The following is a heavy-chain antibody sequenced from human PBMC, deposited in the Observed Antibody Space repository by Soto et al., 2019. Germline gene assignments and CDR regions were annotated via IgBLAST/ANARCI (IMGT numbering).Heavy chain of an antibody. V-gene: IGHV4-59*01. CDR3: ARVPHGYFFDSSLEYYFDS. D-gene: IGHD3-22*01. CDR2: IYYTGRT. CDR1: GGSITSYY. Sequence: PSETLSLTCTLSGGSITSYYWSWVRQSPGKGPEWLGDIYYTGRTYYNPSLKSRVTISVDTSKKQFSLKLGSVTAADTAVYFCARVPHGYFFDSSLEYYFDSWGQGILVTVS. J-gene: IGHJ4*02.